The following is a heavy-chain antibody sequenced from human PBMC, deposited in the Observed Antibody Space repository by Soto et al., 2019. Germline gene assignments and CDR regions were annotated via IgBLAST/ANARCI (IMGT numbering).Heavy chain of an antibody. CDR3: VSLRGYSYGSGRDYYGMDV. Sequence: GESLKISCKGSGYSFTSYWISWVRQMPGKGLEWMGRIDPSDSYTNYSPSFQGHVTISADKSISTAYLQWSSLKASDTAMYYCVSLRGYSYGSGRDYYGMDVWGQGTTVTVSS. D-gene: IGHD5-18*01. CDR2: IDPSDSYT. CDR1: GYSFTSYW. V-gene: IGHV5-10-1*01. J-gene: IGHJ6*02.